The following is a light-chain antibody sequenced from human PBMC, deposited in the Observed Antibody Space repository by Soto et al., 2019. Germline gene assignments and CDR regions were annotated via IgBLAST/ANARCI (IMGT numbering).Light chain of an antibody. Sequence: QSALTQPASVSGSPGQSITISCTGTSSDVGGYNYVSWYQQHPGKAPKLMIYDLSNRPSGVSNRFSGSKSGNTAPLTISGLQAEDEADYYCSSYTSSSTLVFGTGTKVTVL. J-gene: IGLJ1*01. V-gene: IGLV2-14*01. CDR3: SSYTSSSTLV. CDR2: DLS. CDR1: SSDVGGYNY.